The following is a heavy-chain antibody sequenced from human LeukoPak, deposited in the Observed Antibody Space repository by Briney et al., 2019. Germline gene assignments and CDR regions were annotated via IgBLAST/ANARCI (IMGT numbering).Heavy chain of an antibody. Sequence: SETLSLTCAVSGGSISSSNWWSWVRQPPGKGLEWIGEIYRSGSTNYNPSLKSRVTISIDKSKNQFSLKLRSVTAADTAVYYCARVSREHYFGSGSYWAPFDPWGQGTLVTVSS. CDR1: GGSISSSNW. J-gene: IGHJ5*02. CDR3: ARVSREHYFGSGSYWAPFDP. D-gene: IGHD3-10*01. CDR2: IYRSGST. V-gene: IGHV4-4*02.